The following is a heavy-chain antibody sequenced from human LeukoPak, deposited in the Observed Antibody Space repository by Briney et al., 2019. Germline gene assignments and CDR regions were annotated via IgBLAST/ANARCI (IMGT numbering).Heavy chain of an antibody. CDR2: IYYSGST. CDR3: AKSFTSPDAFDI. V-gene: IGHV4-39*07. D-gene: IGHD1-1*01. J-gene: IGHJ3*02. Sequence: SETLSLTCTVSGGSISSSSYYWGWIRQPPGKGLEWIGSIYYSGSTYYNPSLKSRVIISVDTSKNQFSLKLSSVTAADTAVYYCAKSFTSPDAFDIWGQGTMVTVSS. CDR1: GGSISSSSYY.